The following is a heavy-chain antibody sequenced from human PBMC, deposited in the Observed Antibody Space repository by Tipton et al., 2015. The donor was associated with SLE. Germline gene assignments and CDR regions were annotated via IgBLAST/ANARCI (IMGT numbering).Heavy chain of an antibody. Sequence: QSGPEVKKPGSSVEVSCKASGGTFSSYTISWVRQAPGQGLEWMGRIIPILGIANYAQKFQGRVTITADKSTSTAYMELSSLRSEDTAVYYCARDALPWYYYDRSGYPSYWGQGTLVSVSS. J-gene: IGHJ4*02. CDR3: ARDALPWYYYDRSGYPSY. D-gene: IGHD3-22*01. CDR2: IIPILGIA. CDR1: GGTFSSYT. V-gene: IGHV1-69*04.